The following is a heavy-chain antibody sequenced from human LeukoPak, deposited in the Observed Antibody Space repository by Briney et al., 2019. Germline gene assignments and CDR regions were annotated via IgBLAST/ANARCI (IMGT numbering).Heavy chain of an antibody. V-gene: IGHV4-39*01. CDR3: ARVDEGGA. CDR1: GGSISSSSYF. Sequence: PSETLSLTCTVSGGSISSSSYFGGSIRQPPAKGMEWIGNIYYSGTTYYNPSLKSRITMSIDTSKNQFSLRVSSVTAADTAVYYCARVDEGGAWGQGTLVTVSS. CDR2: IYYSGTT. D-gene: IGHD3-16*01. J-gene: IGHJ5*02.